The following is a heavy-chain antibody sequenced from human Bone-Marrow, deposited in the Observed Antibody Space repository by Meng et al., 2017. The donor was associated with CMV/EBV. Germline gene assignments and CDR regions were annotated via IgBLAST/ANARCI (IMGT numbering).Heavy chain of an antibody. J-gene: IGHJ4*02. CDR2: INPNSGGT. CDR3: ARGGVTYYYDSSYFSY. V-gene: IGHV1-2*02. CDR1: VGTFSSYT. D-gene: IGHD3-22*01. Sequence: SVLVSYMASVGTFSSYTISWVRQAPGQGLEWMGWINPNSGGTNYAQKFQGRVTMTRDTSISTAYMELSRLRSDDTAVYYCARGGVTYYYDSSYFSYWGQGTLVTVSS.